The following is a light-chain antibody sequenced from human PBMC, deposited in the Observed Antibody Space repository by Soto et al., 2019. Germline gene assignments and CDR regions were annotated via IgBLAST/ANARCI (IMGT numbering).Light chain of an antibody. J-gene: IGLJ1*01. CDR3: SSYTSSSTPLYV. Sequence: QSVLTQPASVSWSPGQSITISCTGTSSEVGGYNSVSWYQQHPGKAPKLMIYDVSNRPSGASDRFSGSKSGNTASLTISGLQAEDEADYYCSSYTSSSTPLYVFGTG. CDR1: SSEVGGYNS. CDR2: DVS. V-gene: IGLV2-14*01.